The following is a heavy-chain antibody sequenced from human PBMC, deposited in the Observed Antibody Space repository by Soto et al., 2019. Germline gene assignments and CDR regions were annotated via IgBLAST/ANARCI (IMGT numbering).Heavy chain of an antibody. CDR2: IIPIFGTA. CDR1: GGTFSSYA. D-gene: IGHD4-17*01. CDR3: ARDGNYGDYDGAFDY. V-gene: IGHV1-69*13. J-gene: IGHJ4*02. Sequence: SVKVSCKASGGTFSSYAISWVRQAPGQGLDWMGGIIPIFGTANYAQKFQGRVTITADESTSTAYMELSSLRSEDTAVYYCARDGNYGDYDGAFDYWGQGTLVTVSS.